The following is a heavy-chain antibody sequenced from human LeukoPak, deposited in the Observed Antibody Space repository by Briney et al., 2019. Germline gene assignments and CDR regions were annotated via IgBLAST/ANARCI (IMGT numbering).Heavy chain of an antibody. CDR3: ARQTAMGRSGDY. V-gene: IGHV5-51*01. J-gene: IGHJ4*02. Sequence: GESLKISCKASGYSFTSYWIGWVRQMPGEGLEWMGTIDPSDSETRYTPSFQGQVTISVDKSLTTADLQWNSLKASDTAMYYCARQTAMGRSGDYWGQGTLVTVSS. CDR2: IDPSDSET. CDR1: GYSFTSYW. D-gene: IGHD5-18*01.